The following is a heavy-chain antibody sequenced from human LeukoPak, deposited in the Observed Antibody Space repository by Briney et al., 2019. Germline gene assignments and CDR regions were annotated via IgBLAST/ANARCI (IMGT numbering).Heavy chain of an antibody. Sequence: SETLSLTCTVSGGSISSYYWSWIRQPPGKGLEWIGHIYYSGSTNYNPSLKSRVTISVDTSKNQFSLKLSSVTAADTAVYYCARDGSGYDYGFDYWGQGTLVTVSS. J-gene: IGHJ4*02. V-gene: IGHV4-59*01. CDR2: IYYSGST. CDR1: GGSISSYY. D-gene: IGHD5-12*01. CDR3: ARDGSGYDYGFDY.